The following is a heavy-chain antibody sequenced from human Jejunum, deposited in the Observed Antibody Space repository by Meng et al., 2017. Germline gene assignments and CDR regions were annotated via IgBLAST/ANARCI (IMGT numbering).Heavy chain of an antibody. J-gene: IGHJ4*02. Sequence: GESLKISCTASGFTFSTYNMHWVRQAPGKGLQWVSSISSSSTYIYHADSVTGRFTISRDNAKNSLYLQMNSLRAEDTATYYCARDLGAGATLSYFDYWGQGTLVT. CDR2: ISSSSTYI. CDR3: ARDLGAGATLSYFDY. CDR1: GFTFSTYN. D-gene: IGHD1-26*01. V-gene: IGHV3-21*01.